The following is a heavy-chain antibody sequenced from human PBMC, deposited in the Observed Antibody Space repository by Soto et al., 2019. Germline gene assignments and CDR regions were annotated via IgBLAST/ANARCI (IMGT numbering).Heavy chain of an antibody. CDR3: ARGPLDDSSGYYFDY. D-gene: IGHD3-22*01. V-gene: IGHV3-53*01. CDR2: IYSGGST. CDR1: GFPVSSNY. Sequence: PGGSLKLSCAASGFPVSSNYMSWVRPAPGKGLEWVSVIYSGGSTYYADSVKGRFTISRDNSKNTLYLQMNSLRAEDTAVYYCARGPLDDSSGYYFDYWGQGTLVTVSS. J-gene: IGHJ4*02.